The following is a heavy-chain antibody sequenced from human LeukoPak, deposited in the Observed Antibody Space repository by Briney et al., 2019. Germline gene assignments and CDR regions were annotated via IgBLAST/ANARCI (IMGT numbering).Heavy chain of an antibody. Sequence: GGSLRLSCAASGFTFSSYSMNWVRQAPGKGLEWVSSISSSSSYIYYADSVKGRFTISRDNAKNSLYLQMNNLRAKDTAVYYCARHAGLRFLEWLLPTDYWGQGTLVSVSS. J-gene: IGHJ4*02. CDR2: ISSSSSYI. V-gene: IGHV3-21*01. CDR3: ARHAGLRFLEWLLPTDY. CDR1: GFTFSSYS. D-gene: IGHD3-3*01.